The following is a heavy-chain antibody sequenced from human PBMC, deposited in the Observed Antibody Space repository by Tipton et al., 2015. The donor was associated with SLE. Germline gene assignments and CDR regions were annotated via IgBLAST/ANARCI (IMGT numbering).Heavy chain of an antibody. Sequence: TLSLTCDVSGGSLSNYYWTWIRQPPGKGLEWIGYIFHSGSTKSNPSLKSRVTISLDTSKNQFSLKMTSLTAADTAIYYCARVPFGEAHLDYWGQGTLVTVSS. CDR3: ARVPFGEAHLDY. CDR2: IFHSGST. J-gene: IGHJ4*02. V-gene: IGHV4-4*08. CDR1: GGSLSNYY. D-gene: IGHD3-10*01.